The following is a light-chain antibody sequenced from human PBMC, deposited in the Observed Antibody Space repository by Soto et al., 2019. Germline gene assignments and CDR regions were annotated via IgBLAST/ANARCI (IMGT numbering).Light chain of an antibody. CDR2: DAS. Sequence: ILMTQSPATLSVSPGERATLSCRASQSVSNNLAWYQQKPGQAPRLLIYDASTRATGIPDRFSGSGSGTEFTLTISGLQSEDFAVYYCKQYNNWPPWTFGQGTNVEIK. CDR1: QSVSNN. CDR3: KQYNNWPPWT. J-gene: IGKJ1*01. V-gene: IGKV3-15*01.